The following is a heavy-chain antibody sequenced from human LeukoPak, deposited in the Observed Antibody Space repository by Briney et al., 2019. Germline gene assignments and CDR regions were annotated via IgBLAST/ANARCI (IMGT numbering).Heavy chain of an antibody. CDR1: GFTFSTYS. Sequence: GGSLRLSCAASGFTFSTYSMNWVRQAPGKGLEWVSSISSSSTYIYYADSVKGRFTISRDNTKNSLYLQMSSLRAEDTAVYFCARGGAVAGNNYFDYWGLGTLVTVSS. V-gene: IGHV3-21*01. D-gene: IGHD6-19*01. CDR3: ARGGAVAGNNYFDY. J-gene: IGHJ4*02. CDR2: ISSSSTYI.